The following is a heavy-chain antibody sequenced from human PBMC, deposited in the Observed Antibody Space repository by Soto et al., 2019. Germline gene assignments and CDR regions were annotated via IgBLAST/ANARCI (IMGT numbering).Heavy chain of an antibody. V-gene: IGHV4-34*01. Sequence: SETLSLTCAVYGGSFSGYYWSWIRQPPGKGLEWIGEINHSGSTNYNPSLKSRVTISVDTSKNQFSLKLSSVTAADTAVYYCARGRLRTTVTTGGMDVWGQGTTVTVSS. CDR2: INHSGST. CDR3: ARGRLRTTVTTGGMDV. CDR1: GGSFSGYY. J-gene: IGHJ6*02. D-gene: IGHD4-4*01.